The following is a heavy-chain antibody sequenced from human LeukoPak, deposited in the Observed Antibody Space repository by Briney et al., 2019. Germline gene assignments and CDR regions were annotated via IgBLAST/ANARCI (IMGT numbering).Heavy chain of an antibody. CDR3: ARDYGRSRDYGMDV. CDR1: GNYW. J-gene: IGHJ6*02. V-gene: IGHV3-74*01. D-gene: IGHD3-10*01. CDR2: INSDGSWT. Sequence: GGSLRLSCAASGNYWMHSVRQAPGKGLVWVSHINSDGSWTSYADSVKGRFTISKDNAKNTLYLQMNSLRAEDTAVYYCARDYGRSRDYGMDVWGQGTTVTVSS.